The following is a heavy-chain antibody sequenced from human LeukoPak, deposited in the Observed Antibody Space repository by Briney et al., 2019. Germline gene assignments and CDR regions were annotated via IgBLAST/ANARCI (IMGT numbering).Heavy chain of an antibody. CDR2: ISWNSGSI. Sequence: PGGSLRLSCAASGFTFDDYAMHWVRQGPGKGLEWVSGISWNSGSIVYADSVKGRFTISRDNAKNPLYLQMNSLRAEDTALYYCAKGVRITMVRGAFDSWGQGTMVTVSS. V-gene: IGHV3-9*01. CDR1: GFTFDDYA. D-gene: IGHD3-10*01. J-gene: IGHJ3*02. CDR3: AKGVRITMVRGAFDS.